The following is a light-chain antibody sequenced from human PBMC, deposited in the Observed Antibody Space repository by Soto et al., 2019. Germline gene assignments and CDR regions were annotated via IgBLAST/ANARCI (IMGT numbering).Light chain of an antibody. CDR1: QSLNSFY. CDR2: GSS. Sequence: EIVLTQSPGTLSLSPGERATISCRASQSLNSFYLAWYQQKPGQAPRLLIYGSSNRATGIPDRFSGSGSGTDFSLTISRLDPEDFAVYYCQQYDISPRTFGQGTKVDIK. J-gene: IGKJ1*01. CDR3: QQYDISPRT. V-gene: IGKV3-20*01.